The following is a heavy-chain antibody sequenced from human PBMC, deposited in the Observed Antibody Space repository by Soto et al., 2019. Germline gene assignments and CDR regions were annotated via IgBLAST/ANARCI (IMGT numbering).Heavy chain of an antibody. Sequence: QVQLQQWGAGLLKPSETLSLTCAVYGGSFSGYYWSWIRQPPGKGLEWIGEINHSGSTNYNPSLKSRVTISVDTSKNQFSLKLSSVTAADTAVYYCARTTAGDYYDSSGSDTGIDYWGQGTLVTVSS. CDR2: INHSGST. CDR3: ARTTAGDYYDSSGSDTGIDY. D-gene: IGHD3-22*01. CDR1: GGSFSGYY. J-gene: IGHJ4*02. V-gene: IGHV4-34*01.